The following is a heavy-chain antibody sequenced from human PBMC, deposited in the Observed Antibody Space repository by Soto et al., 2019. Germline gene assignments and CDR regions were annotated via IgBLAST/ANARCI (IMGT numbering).Heavy chain of an antibody. CDR3: ATNYAYYYYHGMDV. CDR2: IYYSGST. Sequence: GSLRLSCAASGFTVSSNYMSWVRQAPGKGLEWIGSIYYSGSTYYNPSLKSRVTISVDTSKNQFSLKLSSVTAADTAVYYCATNYAYYYYHGMDVWGQGTTVTVSS. D-gene: IGHD4-4*01. CDR1: GFTVSSNY. V-gene: IGHV4-59*05. J-gene: IGHJ6*02.